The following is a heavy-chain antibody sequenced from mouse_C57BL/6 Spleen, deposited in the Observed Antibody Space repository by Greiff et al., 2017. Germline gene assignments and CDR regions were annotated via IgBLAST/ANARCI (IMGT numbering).Heavy chain of an antibody. Sequence: EVKLVESGGGLVKPGGSLKLSCAASGFTFSSYAMSWVRQTPEKRLEWVATISDGGSYTYYPDNVKGRFTISRDKAKNNLYLQMSHLKSEDTAMYYCARGSSNSLGSCDVWGTGTTVTVAS. CDR2: ISDGGSYT. D-gene: IGHD2-5*01. J-gene: IGHJ1*03. V-gene: IGHV5-4*03. CDR3: ARGSSNSLGSCDV. CDR1: GFTFSSYA.